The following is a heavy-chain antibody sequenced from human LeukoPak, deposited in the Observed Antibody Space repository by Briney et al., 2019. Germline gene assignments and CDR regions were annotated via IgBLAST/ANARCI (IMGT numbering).Heavy chain of an antibody. J-gene: IGHJ3*02. Sequence: AETLSLTCTVSGYSITSGSYWGWIRQPPGKGLEGVVIVYHRGTTYYTPSLKSRLTISVDTSKNHFSLQLSSLSAADTAIYYCARFADTNYDAFDIWGQGTLVTVSS. CDR1: GYSITSGSY. V-gene: IGHV4-38-2*02. D-gene: IGHD4-11*01. CDR2: VYHRGTT. CDR3: ARFADTNYDAFDI.